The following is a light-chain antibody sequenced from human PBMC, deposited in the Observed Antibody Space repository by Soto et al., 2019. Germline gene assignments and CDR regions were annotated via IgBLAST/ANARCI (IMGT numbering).Light chain of an antibody. J-gene: IGKJ4*01. Sequence: EIVLTQFPATLSLSPGERATLSCRASQSVSTYLAWYQQKPGQAPRLLIYDTSSRATGIPGRFSGGGSGTDFTLTISRLEPEDFAVYYCQPRGSWPRVTFGGGNKVELK. CDR1: QSVSTY. V-gene: IGKV3-11*01. CDR2: DTS. CDR3: QPRGSWPRVT.